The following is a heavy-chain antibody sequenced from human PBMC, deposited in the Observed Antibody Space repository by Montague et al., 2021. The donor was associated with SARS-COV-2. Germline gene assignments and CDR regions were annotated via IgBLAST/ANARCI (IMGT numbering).Heavy chain of an antibody. D-gene: IGHD3-22*01. CDR1: GFSLSTSGMC. CDR3: ARTLTTKVAFDI. V-gene: IGHV2-70*11. J-gene: IGHJ3*02. CDR2: IDWDDDK. Sequence: PALVKPTQTLTLTCTFSGFSLSTSGMCVSWIRQPPGKALEWLARIDWDDDKYYSTSLKTRLTLSKDTSKNQVVLTMTNMDPVDTATYYCARTLTTKVAFDIWGQGTMVTVSS.